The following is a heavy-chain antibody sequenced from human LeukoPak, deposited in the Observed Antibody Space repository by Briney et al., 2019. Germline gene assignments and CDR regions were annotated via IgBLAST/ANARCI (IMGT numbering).Heavy chain of an antibody. Sequence: GGSLRLSCAASGFTFSNYWMHWVRQAPGTGLEWVANIKQDGSDRNYVTSVRGRFTISRDNAESSLYLQMNSLRVEDTAVYFCARGGGLDVWGQGATVTVSS. D-gene: IGHD3-16*01. J-gene: IGHJ6*02. CDR3: ARGGGLDV. CDR1: GFTFSNYW. V-gene: IGHV3-7*03. CDR2: IKQDGSDR.